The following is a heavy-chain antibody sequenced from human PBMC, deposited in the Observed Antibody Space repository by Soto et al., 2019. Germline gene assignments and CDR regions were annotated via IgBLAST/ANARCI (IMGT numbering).Heavy chain of an antibody. CDR3: AGPGYSSQDY. Sequence: EVQLLESGGGLVQPGGSLRLACAASGFTFSSFAMSWVRQAPGKGLEWVSAINGRGDDADYADSVKGRFTISRDNSKNALYLQMNSLRVEDTAVYYCAGPGYSSQDYWGQGTLVTVSS. V-gene: IGHV3-23*01. D-gene: IGHD5-18*01. CDR1: GFTFSSFA. J-gene: IGHJ4*02. CDR2: INGRGDDA.